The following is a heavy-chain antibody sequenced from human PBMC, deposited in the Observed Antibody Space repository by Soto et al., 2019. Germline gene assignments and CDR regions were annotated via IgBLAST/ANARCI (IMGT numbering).Heavy chain of an antibody. CDR1: GASLRSGTYY. J-gene: IGHJ4*01. D-gene: IGHD3-16*01. CDR2: ISHSGRT. V-gene: IGHV4-61*01. CDR3: SFGSSFDY. Sequence: QVQLQESGPGLVRPSGTLSLICTVSGASLRSGTYYWSWVRQPPGKGLEWLGCISHSGRTNYDPSLKSRLPMPVDTSQNQFSLQLNSVTAADTSVYYCSFGSSFDYWGHGTLGTVSS.